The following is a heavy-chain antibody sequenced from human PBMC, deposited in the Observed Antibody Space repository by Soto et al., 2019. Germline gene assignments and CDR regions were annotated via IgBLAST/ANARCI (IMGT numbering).Heavy chain of an antibody. CDR2: ISAYNGNT. V-gene: IGHV1-18*01. D-gene: IGHD2-2*01. Sequence: ASAKVCCKGSCYTFTSDGISWVRQAPGQGLEWMGWISAYNGNTNYAQKLQGRVTMTTDTSTSTAYMELRSLRSDDTAVYYCARELPCSSTSCYFGYYYYGMDGWCQGTTVSVSS. CDR3: ARELPCSSTSCYFGYYYYGMDG. CDR1: CYTFTSDG. J-gene: IGHJ6*02.